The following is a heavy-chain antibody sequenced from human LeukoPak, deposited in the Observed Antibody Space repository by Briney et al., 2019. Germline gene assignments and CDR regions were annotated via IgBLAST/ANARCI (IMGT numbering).Heavy chain of an antibody. CDR1: GYIFTNYW. CDR3: ARLEGNAFLDY. V-gene: IGHV5-51*01. CDR2: IYPVDSDT. D-gene: IGHD2-8*01. Sequence: GESLKISCKGSGYIFTNYWIAWVRQMPGKGLEWMGMIYPVDSDTRYSSSFHGQVTISVDKSISTAYLQWSSLKASDTAMYYCARLEGNAFLDYWGQGTLVTVSS. J-gene: IGHJ4*02.